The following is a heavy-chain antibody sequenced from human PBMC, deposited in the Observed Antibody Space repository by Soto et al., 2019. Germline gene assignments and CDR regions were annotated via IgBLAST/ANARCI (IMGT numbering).Heavy chain of an antibody. CDR3: ARVLRGWFDP. J-gene: IGHJ5*02. Sequence: LSLTFAVSGGSITSANWWTWVRQPPGGGLEWIGEISHSGITNYKASLKSRVTMSVDKTKNDVSLKLTSVTAADTAVYYCARVLRGWFDPWGQGTPVTVSS. CDR2: ISHSGIT. CDR1: GGSITSANW. V-gene: IGHV4-4*02.